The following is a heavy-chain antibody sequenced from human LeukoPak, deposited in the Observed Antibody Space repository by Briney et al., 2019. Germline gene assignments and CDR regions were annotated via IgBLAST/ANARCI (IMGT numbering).Heavy chain of an antibody. J-gene: IGHJ4*02. D-gene: IGHD3-10*01. CDR1: GLTFSTSG. CDR3: ARVSVGNDYGSGFYAY. CDR2: ISSRSTYI. V-gene: IGHV3-21*01. Sequence: PGGSLRLSCAVSGLTFSTSGMNWVRQAPGKGLEWVSAISSRSTYINYADSVKGRFTISRDDANNSLYLQMNSLRAEDSAVYYCARVSVGNDYGSGFYAYRGLGTLVTVSS.